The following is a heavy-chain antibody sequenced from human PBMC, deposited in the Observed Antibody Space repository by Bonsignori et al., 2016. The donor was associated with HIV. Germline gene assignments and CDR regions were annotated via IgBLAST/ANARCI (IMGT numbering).Heavy chain of an antibody. CDR3: ARAPPFYDSSGYIVY. Sequence: VRQAPGKGLEWVAVISYDGSHKYHADSVKGRFTVSRDNSNNTLYLQMNSLRAEDTAVYYCARAPPFYDSSGYIVYWGQGTLVTVSS. D-gene: IGHD3-22*01. V-gene: IGHV3-30-3*01. J-gene: IGHJ4*02. CDR2: ISYDGSHK.